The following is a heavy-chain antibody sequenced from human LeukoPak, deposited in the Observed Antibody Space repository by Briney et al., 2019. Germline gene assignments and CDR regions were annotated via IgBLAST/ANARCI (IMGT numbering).Heavy chain of an antibody. J-gene: IGHJ4*02. CDR1: GFTFGDYA. V-gene: IGHV3-49*03. D-gene: IGHD6-6*01. CDR2: IRSKAYGGTT. Sequence: GGSLRLSCTASGFTFGDYAMSWFRQAPGKGLEWVGFIRSKAYGGTTEYAASVKGRFTISRDDSKSIAYLQMNSLKTEDTAVYYCTRLSIAARPVGTKNDYRGQGTLVTVSS. CDR3: TRLSIAARPVGTKNDY.